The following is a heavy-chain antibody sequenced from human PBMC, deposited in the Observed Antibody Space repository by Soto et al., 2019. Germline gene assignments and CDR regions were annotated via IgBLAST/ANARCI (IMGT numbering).Heavy chain of an antibody. CDR1: GFTFDDYA. CDR2: ISWNSANI. D-gene: IGHD3-22*01. J-gene: IGHJ5*01. V-gene: IGHV3-9*01. CDR3: AKDLYYYDTSPGPFFDC. Sequence: GGSLRLSCTASGFTFDDYAMHWVRPGPGKGLEWVAGISWNSANIFYEDSVKGRFTISRDNAKNSFSLQMNSLRAEDTALYYCAKDLYYYDTSPGPFFDCWGQGTLVTVSS.